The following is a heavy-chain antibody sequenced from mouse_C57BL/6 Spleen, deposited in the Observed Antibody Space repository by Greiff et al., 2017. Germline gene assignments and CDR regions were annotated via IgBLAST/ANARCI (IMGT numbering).Heavy chain of an antibody. CDR3: AEGDYGKGN. CDR1: GYAFSSSW. J-gene: IGHJ2*01. D-gene: IGHD2-1*01. CDR2: IYPGDGDT. V-gene: IGHV1-82*01. Sequence: VQLQQSGPELVKPGASVKISCKASGYAFSSSWMNWVKQRPGKGLEWIGRIYPGDGDTNYNGKFKGKATLTADKSSSTAYMQLSSLTSEDSAVYFCAEGDYGKGNWGQGTTLTVSS.